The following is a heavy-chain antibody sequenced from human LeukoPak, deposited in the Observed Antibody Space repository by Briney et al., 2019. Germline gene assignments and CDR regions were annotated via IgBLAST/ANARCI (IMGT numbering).Heavy chain of an antibody. CDR1: GFTFSSYG. Sequence: GGSLRLSCAASGFTFSSYGMHWVRQAPGKGLEWVAVISYDGGHKYYADSVKGRFTISRDNSKNTLYLQMNSLRAEDTAVYYCARDPELRFLEWLLWRYYFDYWGQGTLVTVSS. D-gene: IGHD3-3*01. CDR2: ISYDGGHK. J-gene: IGHJ4*02. V-gene: IGHV3-30*03. CDR3: ARDPELRFLEWLLWRYYFDY.